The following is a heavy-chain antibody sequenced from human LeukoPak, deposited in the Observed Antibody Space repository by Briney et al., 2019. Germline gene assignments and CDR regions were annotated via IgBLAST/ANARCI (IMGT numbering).Heavy chain of an antibody. D-gene: IGHD3-10*01. CDR2: INPNSGGT. CDR1: GYTFTGYY. V-gene: IGHV1-2*02. J-gene: IGHJ3*02. Sequence: GASVKVSCKASGYTFTGYYMHWARQAPGQGLEWMGWINPNSGGTNYAQKFQGRVTMTRDTSISTAYMELSRLRSDDTAVYYCARGRITMVRGVIIIDAFDIWGQGTMVTVSS. CDR3: ARGRITMVRGVIIIDAFDI.